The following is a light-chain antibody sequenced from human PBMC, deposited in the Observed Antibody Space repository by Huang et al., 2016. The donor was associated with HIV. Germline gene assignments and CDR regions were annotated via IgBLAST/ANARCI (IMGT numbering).Light chain of an antibody. CDR1: QSINNY. Sequence: DIQMTQSPSSLSASIGDRVTITCRASQSINNYLCWYQQKPGKAPKLLIYAASSLESEVPSRFSGSGSGTDFSLTISSLQPEDFATYYCQQTYSIPLTFGGGSKVETK. CDR2: AAS. J-gene: IGKJ4*01. CDR3: QQTYSIPLT. V-gene: IGKV1-39*01.